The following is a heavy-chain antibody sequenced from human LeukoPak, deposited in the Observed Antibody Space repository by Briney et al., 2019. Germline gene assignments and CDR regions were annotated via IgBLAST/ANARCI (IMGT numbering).Heavy chain of an antibody. CDR3: AKDTSSGSGWYTSLGS. J-gene: IGHJ5*02. CDR2: ISGGAT. CDR1: AFTFSSYT. Sequence: PGGSLSCTGSAYAFTFSSYTMNWVRQAPGKGLEWVSAISGGATFYASSVKGRFTISRDFSQNTLYLHMNSLRAEDTAVYYCAKDTSSGSGWYTSLGSWGQGALVTVSS. V-gene: IGHV3-23*01. D-gene: IGHD6-19*01.